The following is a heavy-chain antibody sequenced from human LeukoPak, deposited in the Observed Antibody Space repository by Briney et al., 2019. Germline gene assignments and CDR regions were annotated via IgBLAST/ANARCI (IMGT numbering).Heavy chain of an antibody. CDR3: AKDFYKRSPDLDFDY. D-gene: IGHD3-10*01. CDR1: GFTFSSYG. Sequence: GRSLRLSCAASGFTFSSYGMHWVRQAPGEGLEWVAVISYDGSNKYYADSVKGRFTISRDNSKNTLYLQMNSLRAEDTAVYYCAKDFYKRSPDLDFDYWGQGTLVTVSS. J-gene: IGHJ4*02. CDR2: ISYDGSNK. V-gene: IGHV3-30*18.